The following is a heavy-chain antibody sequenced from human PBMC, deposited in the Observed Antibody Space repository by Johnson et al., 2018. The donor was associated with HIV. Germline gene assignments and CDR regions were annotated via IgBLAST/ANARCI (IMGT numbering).Heavy chain of an antibody. D-gene: IGHD3-9*01. CDR2: IYSGGST. J-gene: IGHJ3*02. CDR3: ARAGDYDILTGSLMKGAFDI. Sequence: EVQLVESGGGLIQPGGSLRLSCAASVFTVSSNYMSWVRQAPGKGLEWVAVIYSGGSTYYADSVKGRFTISRENAKNSLYLQMNSLRAGDTAAYYCARAGDYDILTGSLMKGAFDIWGQGTMVIVSS. CDR1: VFTVSSNY. V-gene: IGHV3-53*01.